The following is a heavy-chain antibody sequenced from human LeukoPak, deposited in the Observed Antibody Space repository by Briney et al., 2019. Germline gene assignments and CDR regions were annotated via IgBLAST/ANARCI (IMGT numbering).Heavy chain of an antibody. CDR3: ARDLSHTDFWSGYYYYYYGMDV. Sequence: GGSLRLSCAASGFTFSSYAMHWVRQAPGKGLEWVAVISYDGSNKYYADSVKGRFTISRDNSKNTLYLQMNSLRAEDTAVYYCARDLSHTDFWSGYYYYYYGMDVWGQGTTVTVSS. V-gene: IGHV3-30*04. D-gene: IGHD3-3*01. CDR1: GFTFSSYA. CDR2: ISYDGSNK. J-gene: IGHJ6*02.